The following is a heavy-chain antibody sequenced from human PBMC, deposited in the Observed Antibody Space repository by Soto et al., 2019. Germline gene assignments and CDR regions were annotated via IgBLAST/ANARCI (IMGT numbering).Heavy chain of an antibody. J-gene: IGHJ6*02. D-gene: IGHD3-3*01. CDR1: GYTFTSYY. Sequence: GASVKVSCKASGYTFTSYYMHWVRQAPGQGLEWMGIINPSGGSTSYAQKFQGRVTMTRDTSTSTVYMELSSLRSEDTAVYYCARDSVFGVVNPPVVGMDVWGQGTTVTVSS. CDR3: ARDSVFGVVNPPVVGMDV. V-gene: IGHV1-46*01. CDR2: INPSGGST.